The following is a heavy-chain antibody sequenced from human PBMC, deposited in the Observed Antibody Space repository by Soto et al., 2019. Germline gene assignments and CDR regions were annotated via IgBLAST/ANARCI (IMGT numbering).Heavy chain of an antibody. CDR1: GDSVSSNSAA. Sequence: SQTLSLTCAISGDSVSSNSAAWNWIRLSPSRGLEWLARTYYRSRWYNDYAVSVRSRITVDPDTSKNQFSLQLTSVTPEDTAVYYCAGTTSHQWYYMDVWGKGNTVTVS. J-gene: IGHJ6*03. CDR2: TYYRSRWYN. D-gene: IGHD1-7*01. V-gene: IGHV6-1*01. CDR3: AGTTSHQWYYMDV.